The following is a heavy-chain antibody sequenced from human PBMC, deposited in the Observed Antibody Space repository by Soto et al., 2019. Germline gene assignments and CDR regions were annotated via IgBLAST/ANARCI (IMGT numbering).Heavy chain of an antibody. J-gene: IGHJ4*02. D-gene: IGHD3-3*01. Sequence: GGSLRLSCAASGFAFSSYAMSWVRQAPGKGLEWVSSIGASGGSTYWAASVKGRFTISRDNSKNTLYLQMNSLRAEDTAVYYCAKSTRSGTSRRITIFGVIIGTFDYWGQGTQVTVSS. V-gene: IGHV3-23*01. CDR3: AKSTRSGTSRRITIFGVIIGTFDY. CDR2: IGASGGST. CDR1: GFAFSSYA.